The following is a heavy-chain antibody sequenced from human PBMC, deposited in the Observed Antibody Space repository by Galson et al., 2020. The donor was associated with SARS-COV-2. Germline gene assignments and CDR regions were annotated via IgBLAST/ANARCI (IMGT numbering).Heavy chain of an antibody. Sequence: AQAKSSESLSLTCTVSGGSIRNSSYYWGWIRQPPGKGLEWIGSMYYSGSTYYNPSLKSRVTISVDTSKNQFSVKLSSVTAADTAVYYCAPEGVVPSAYYYYGMDVWGQGTTVTVSS. CDR1: GGSIRNSSYY. J-gene: IGHJ6*02. D-gene: IGHD3-3*01. CDR3: APEGVVPSAYYYYGMDV. V-gene: IGHV4-39*01. CDR2: MYYSGST.